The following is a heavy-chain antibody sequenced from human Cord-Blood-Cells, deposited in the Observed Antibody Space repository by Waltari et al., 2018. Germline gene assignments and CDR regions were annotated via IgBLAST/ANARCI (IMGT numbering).Heavy chain of an antibody. Sequence: QVQLQQWGAGLLKPSETLSLTCAVYGGSVSGYYWSWIRHPPGKGLEWFGEINHSGSTNYNPYLKSRVTISVDTSKNQFSLKLSSVTAADTAVYYCAREPLTGDTGDWYFDLWGRGTLVTVSS. CDR1: GGSVSGYY. CDR3: AREPLTGDTGDWYFDL. V-gene: IGHV4-34*01. D-gene: IGHD5-18*01. CDR2: INHSGST. J-gene: IGHJ2*01.